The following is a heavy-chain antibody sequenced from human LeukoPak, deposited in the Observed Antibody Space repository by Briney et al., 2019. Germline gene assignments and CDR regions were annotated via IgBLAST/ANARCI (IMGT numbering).Heavy chain of an antibody. Sequence: PGGALRLSCAASGFTFSSYGMHWVRQAPGEGLEWVAFIRYDGSNKYYADSVKGRFTISRDNSKNTLYLQMNSLRAEDTAVYYCAKFPMVRGVSPPTFFPWGQGTLVTVSS. CDR2: IRYDGSNK. CDR1: GFTFSSYG. J-gene: IGHJ5*02. V-gene: IGHV3-30*02. CDR3: AKFPMVRGVSPPTFFP. D-gene: IGHD3-10*01.